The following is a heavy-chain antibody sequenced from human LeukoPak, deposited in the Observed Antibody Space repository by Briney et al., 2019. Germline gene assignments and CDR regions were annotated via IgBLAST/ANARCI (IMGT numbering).Heavy chain of an antibody. CDR3: ARDLSGWYTFDY. CDR1: GFTFSSYA. V-gene: IGHV3-30-3*01. J-gene: IGHJ4*02. CDR2: ISYDGADK. Sequence: GGSLRLSCAASGFTFSSYAMSWVRQAPGKGLEWVAFISYDGADKYYADSVRGRFTISRDNSKNTLSLQVNSLRAEDTAVYYCARDLSGWYTFDYWGQGTVVTVSS. D-gene: IGHD6-19*01.